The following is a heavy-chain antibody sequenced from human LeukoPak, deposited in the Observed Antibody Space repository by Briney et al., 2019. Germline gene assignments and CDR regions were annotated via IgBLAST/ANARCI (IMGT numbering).Heavy chain of an antibody. Sequence: PGGSLRLSFAAPGLTFSTYAMNWFRQAPGKGPEWVSGIGDSGVSTFYADSVKGRFAISRDNSKNTLYLRMNSLRVEDTAVYYCAKDVQWLANAFDIWGPGTMVTVSS. CDR3: AKDVQWLANAFDI. CDR1: GLTFSTYA. CDR2: IGDSGVST. V-gene: IGHV3-23*01. J-gene: IGHJ3*02. D-gene: IGHD6-19*01.